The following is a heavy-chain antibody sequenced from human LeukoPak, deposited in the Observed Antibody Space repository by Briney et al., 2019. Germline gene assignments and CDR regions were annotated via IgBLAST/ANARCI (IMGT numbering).Heavy chain of an antibody. J-gene: IGHJ4*02. Sequence: SVKVSCKASGGTFNSNAFHWVRQAPGQGLEWMGGIIPIFGSTKYAQKFQGRVTVTTDESTGTAYMVLSDLRSDDTAVYYCARVGYTHWSVDDWGQGSLVTVSS. D-gene: IGHD6-13*01. V-gene: IGHV1-69*05. CDR2: IIPIFGST. CDR1: GGTFNSNA. CDR3: ARVGYTHWSVDD.